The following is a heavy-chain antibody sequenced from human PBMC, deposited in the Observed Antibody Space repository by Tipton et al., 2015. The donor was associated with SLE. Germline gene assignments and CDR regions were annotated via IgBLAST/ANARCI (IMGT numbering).Heavy chain of an antibody. J-gene: IGHJ4*02. CDR3: AREPTNYYGSGSHYSDY. CDR1: GYSISSCYS. Sequence: TLSLTCAVSGYSISSCYSRAWLRQPPGQGLEWIGSIHHSGTTFYTPSLKSRVTISGDTSKNQFSLKLSSVTAADTAVYYCAREPTNYYGSGSHYSDYWGQGALVSVSS. D-gene: IGHD3-10*01. CDR2: IHHSGTT. V-gene: IGHV4-38-2*02.